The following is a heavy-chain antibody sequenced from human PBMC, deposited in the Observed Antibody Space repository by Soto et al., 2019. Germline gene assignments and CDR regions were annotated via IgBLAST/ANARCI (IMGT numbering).Heavy chain of an antibody. CDR1: GFTFTSYT. Sequence: VQLLESGGGLVQPGGSLRLSCAASGFTFTSYTMSWVRQAPGTGLEWVSTINAPGGSTYYADSVRGRFTISRDNSKNTLYLQMNSLRAEDTAVYYCAKGVCSGGSCYYDYWGQGTLVTVSS. CDR2: INAPGGST. CDR3: AKGVCSGGSCYYDY. J-gene: IGHJ4*02. V-gene: IGHV3-23*01. D-gene: IGHD2-15*01.